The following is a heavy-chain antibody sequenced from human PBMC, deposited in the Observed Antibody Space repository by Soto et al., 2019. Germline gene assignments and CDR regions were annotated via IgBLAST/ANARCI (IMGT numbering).Heavy chain of an antibody. D-gene: IGHD3-10*01. CDR2: FDPEDGET. J-gene: IGHJ4*02. Sequence: GASVKVSCKVSGYTLTELSMHWVRQAPGKGLEWMGGFDPEDGETIYAQKFQGRVTMTEDTSTDTAYMELSSLRSEDTAVYYCATVNPRDYWFAVVYFDYWGQGTLVTVSS. CDR1: GYTLTELS. V-gene: IGHV1-24*01. CDR3: ATVNPRDYWFAVVYFDY.